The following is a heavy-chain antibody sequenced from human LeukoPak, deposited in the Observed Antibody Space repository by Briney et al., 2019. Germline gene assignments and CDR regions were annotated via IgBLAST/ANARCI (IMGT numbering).Heavy chain of an antibody. V-gene: IGHV3-66*01. CDR3: ARDSTPWGEAGRDFDY. D-gene: IGHD3-16*01. CDR1: GFTVSSNY. J-gene: IGHJ4*02. Sequence: GGSLRLSCAASGFTVSSNYMSWVRQAPGKGLECVSIIYSGGSTYYADSVKGRFTISRDDAKNSLYLQMNSLRAEDTAVYYCARDSTPWGEAGRDFDYWGQGALVTVSS. CDR2: IYSGGST.